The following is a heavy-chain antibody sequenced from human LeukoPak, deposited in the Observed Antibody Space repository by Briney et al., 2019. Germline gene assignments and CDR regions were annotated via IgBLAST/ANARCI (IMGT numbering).Heavy chain of an antibody. CDR3: ARDQEHGKSSRLEQ. J-gene: IGHJ1*01. CDR1: GGSINRHL. V-gene: IGHV4-4*07. Sequence: SETLSVPCNGSGGSINRHLGSWGRQPAGKGLEWIGRIHTSGSTNYNPSLKSRVTMSTDTSKNQFSLKLTFVTAADTAVYYCARDQEHGKSSRLEQWARGTLVTVSS. D-gene: IGHD1/OR15-1a*01. CDR2: IHTSGST.